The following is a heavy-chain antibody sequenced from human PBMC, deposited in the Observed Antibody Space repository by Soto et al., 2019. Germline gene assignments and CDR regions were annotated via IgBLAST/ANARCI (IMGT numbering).Heavy chain of an antibody. V-gene: IGHV1-18*01. D-gene: IGHD1-26*01. J-gene: IGHJ6*02. CDR3: ARGLQGSYETYYYYGMDV. Sequence: QVQLVQSGAEVKKPGASVKVSCKASGYTFTSYGISWVRQAPGQGLEWMGWISAYNGNTNYAQKLQGRVTMTTDTXTXTXXMELRSLRSDDTAVYYCARGLQGSYETYYYYGMDVWGQGTTVTVSS. CDR1: GYTFTSYG. CDR2: ISAYNGNT.